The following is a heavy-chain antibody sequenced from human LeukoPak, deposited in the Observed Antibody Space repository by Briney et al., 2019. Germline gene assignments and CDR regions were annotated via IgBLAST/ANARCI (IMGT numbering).Heavy chain of an antibody. J-gene: IGHJ4*02. V-gene: IGHV3-23*01. CDR3: AKEYGSGSYYYDY. CDR1: GFTFSSYA. D-gene: IGHD3-10*01. Sequence: GSLRLSFAASGFTFSSYAMSWVRPAPGKGLEWVSAISCSGGSTYYADSVKGRFTISRDNSKNTLYLQMNSLRAEDTAVYYCAKEYGSGSYYYDYWGQGTLATVSS. CDR2: ISCSGGST.